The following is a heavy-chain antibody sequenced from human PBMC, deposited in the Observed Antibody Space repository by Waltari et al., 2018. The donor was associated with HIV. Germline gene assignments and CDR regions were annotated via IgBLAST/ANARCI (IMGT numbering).Heavy chain of an antibody. CDR2: IDWSGDTT. CDR3: ARDGNVLSGGYNWFDP. J-gene: IGHJ5*02. CDR1: GFSFDAYG. V-gene: IGHV3-20*04. Sequence: EVQLVESGGRVVRPGGPLRLSCSPSGFSFDAYGLIWVRQAPGKGLEWISGIDWSGDTTRYGDSVKGRFTISRDNAKSSLYLQMNSLRVEDTALYYCARDGNVLSGGYNWFDPWGQGTLVIVSS. D-gene: IGHD1-1*01.